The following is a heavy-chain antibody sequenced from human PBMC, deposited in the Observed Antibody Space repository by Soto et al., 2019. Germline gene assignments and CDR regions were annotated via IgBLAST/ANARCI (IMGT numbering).Heavy chain of an antibody. V-gene: IGHV1-2*04. CDR2: INPNSGGT. CDR3: ARDGSGSYSSYYGMDV. CDR1: GYTFTGYY. J-gene: IGHJ6*02. D-gene: IGHD3-10*01. Sequence: GPSVKVSCKASGYTFTGYYMHWVRQAPGQGLEWMGWINPNSGGTNYAQKFQGWVTMTRDTSISTAYMELSRLRSDDTAVYYCARDGSGSYSSYYGMDVWGQGTTVTVSS.